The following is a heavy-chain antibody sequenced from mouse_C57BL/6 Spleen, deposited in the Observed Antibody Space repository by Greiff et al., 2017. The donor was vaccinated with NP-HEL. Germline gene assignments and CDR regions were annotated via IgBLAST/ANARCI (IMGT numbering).Heavy chain of an antibody. CDR3: ARKGYGTPFDY. V-gene: IGHV1-50*01. Sequence: VQLQQPGAELVKPGASVKLSCKASGYTFTSYWMQWVKQRPGQGLEWIGEIDPSDSYTNYNQKFKGKATLTVDTSSSTAYMQLSSLTSEDSAVYYCARKGYGTPFDYWGQGTTLTVSS. J-gene: IGHJ2*01. CDR2: IDPSDSYT. CDR1: GYTFTSYW. D-gene: IGHD1-1*01.